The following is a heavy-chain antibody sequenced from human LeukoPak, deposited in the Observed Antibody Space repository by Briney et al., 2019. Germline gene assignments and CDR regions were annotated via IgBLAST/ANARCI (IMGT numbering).Heavy chain of an antibody. J-gene: IGHJ4*02. CDR3: ARGGGIAARGPYYFDY. CDR1: GGSFSGYY. CDR2: INHSGST. Sequence: SETLSLTCAVYGGSFSGYYWSWIRQPPGKGLEWIGEINHSGSTNYNPSLKSRVTISVDTSKNQFSLKLSSVTAADTAVYYCARGGGIAARGPYYFDYWGQGTLVTVSS. V-gene: IGHV4-34*01. D-gene: IGHD6-6*01.